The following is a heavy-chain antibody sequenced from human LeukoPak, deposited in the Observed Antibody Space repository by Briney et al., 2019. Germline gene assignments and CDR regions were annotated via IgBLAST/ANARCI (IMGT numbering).Heavy chain of an antibody. CDR2: INPNSSGR. D-gene: IGHD3-9*01. J-gene: IGHJ6*02. V-gene: IGHV1-2*02. CDR1: GYTFTGYY. CDR3: ARDRYFDWLLRPYYYYSGMDV. Sequence: GASVKVSCKASGYTFTGYYMHWVRQAPGQGLEWMGWINPNSSGRNYAQKFQGRVTMTRDTSISTAYMELSRLRSDDTAVYYCARDRYFDWLLRPYYYYSGMDVWGQGTTVTVSS.